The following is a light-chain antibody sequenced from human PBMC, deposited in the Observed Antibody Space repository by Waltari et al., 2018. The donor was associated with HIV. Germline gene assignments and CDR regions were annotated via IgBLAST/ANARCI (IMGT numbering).Light chain of an antibody. CDR3: QQYNKWPPT. Sequence: EIVMTQSPATLSVSPGERASLSCRASQSFSSNLAWYQQKPGQAPRLLIYGASTRATGIPARFSGSGSGTEFTLTISRLQSEDFAVYYCQQYNKWPPTFGQGTKVEIK. J-gene: IGKJ1*01. CDR2: GAS. V-gene: IGKV3-15*01. CDR1: QSFSSN.